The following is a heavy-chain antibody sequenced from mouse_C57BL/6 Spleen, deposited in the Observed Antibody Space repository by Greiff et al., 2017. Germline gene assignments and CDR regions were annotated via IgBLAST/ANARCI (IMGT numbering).Heavy chain of an antibody. V-gene: IGHV1-82*01. CDR2: IYPGDGDT. Sequence: QVQLQQSGPELVKPGASVKISCKASGYAFSSSWMNWVKQRPGKGLEWIGRIYPGDGDTNYNGKFKGKATLTADKSSSTAYMQLSSLTSEDSAVYFCARIQNYSGSSWDAMDYWGQGTSVTVSS. CDR3: ARIQNYSGSSWDAMDY. CDR1: GYAFSSSW. D-gene: IGHD1-1*01. J-gene: IGHJ4*01.